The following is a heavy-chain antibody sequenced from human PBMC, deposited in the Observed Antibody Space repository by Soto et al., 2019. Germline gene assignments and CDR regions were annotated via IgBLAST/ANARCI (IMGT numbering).Heavy chain of an antibody. CDR1: GFTFSAYY. CDR3: ARLYGSSAY. V-gene: IGHV3-11*01. D-gene: IGHD3-10*01. J-gene: IGHJ4*02. Sequence: PGGSLRLSCVASGFTFSAYYMSWLRPAPGQGLEWVSYISGSDSTIYYANSVKGRFTISRDNAKNSLSLQMNSLRAEDTAVYYSARLYGSSAYWGQGTLVTVSS. CDR2: ISGSDSTI.